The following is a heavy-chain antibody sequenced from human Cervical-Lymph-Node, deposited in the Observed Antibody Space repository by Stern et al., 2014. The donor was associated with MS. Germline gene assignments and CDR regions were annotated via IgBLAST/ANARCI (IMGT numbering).Heavy chain of an antibody. CDR1: GYTLTEMY. CDR2: YDPHHGET. V-gene: IGHV1-24*01. CDR3: ATHRGRVTYYYGLDV. J-gene: IGHJ6*02. D-gene: IGHD2-21*02. Sequence: QVQLLQSGAEVKKPGASVKVSCKVSGYTLTEMYMHWVRQAPGKGLEWMGGYDPHHGETVYAQKIQGRVTMAEDRSTDTAYMELTSLRSDDTAVYYCATHRGRVTYYYGLDVWGQGTTVTVSS.